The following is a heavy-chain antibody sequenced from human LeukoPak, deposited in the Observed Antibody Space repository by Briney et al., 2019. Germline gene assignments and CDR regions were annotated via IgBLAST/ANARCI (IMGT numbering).Heavy chain of an antibody. CDR3: AKGKYYSG. J-gene: IGHJ4*02. CDR2: VSSISRTT. Sequence: GGSLRLSCAGSGFMFSSYSMTWVRQAPGKGLEWISYVSSISRTTHYADSVQGRFTLSRDNGKNSLYLQMNSLRAEGTAIYYSAKGKYYSGCGQGTLVIVST. CDR1: GFMFSSYS. V-gene: IGHV3-48*01. D-gene: IGHD3-10*01.